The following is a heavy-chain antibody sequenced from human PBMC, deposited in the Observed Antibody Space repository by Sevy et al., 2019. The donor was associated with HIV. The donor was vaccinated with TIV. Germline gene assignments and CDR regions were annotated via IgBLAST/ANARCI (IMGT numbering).Heavy chain of an antibody. CDR3: AISQSSSWHYFDY. D-gene: IGHD6-13*01. CDR1: GFIFSDYT. Sequence: GGSLRLSCAASGFIFSDYTLHWVRQAPGTGLEWVAVISYDGSFTYYADSVEGRFTISRDNSKNTLFLQMNSLRHEDTAVYYCAISQSSSWHYFDYWGQGTLVTVSS. V-gene: IGHV3-30*04. CDR2: ISYDGSFT. J-gene: IGHJ4*02.